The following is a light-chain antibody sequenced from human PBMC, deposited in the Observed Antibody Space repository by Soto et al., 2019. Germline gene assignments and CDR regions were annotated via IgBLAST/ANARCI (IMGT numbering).Light chain of an antibody. CDR3: QQYNSYRA. CDR1: QTISRW. Sequence: DIQLTQTPSTLSASVGDEFTITCRASQTISRWLAWYQQKPGRAPKLLIYDASTLESGVPSRFGGSGSGTEFTLTISSLQPDDSATYYCQQYNSYRAFGQGTKVDI. J-gene: IGKJ1*01. CDR2: DAS. V-gene: IGKV1-5*01.